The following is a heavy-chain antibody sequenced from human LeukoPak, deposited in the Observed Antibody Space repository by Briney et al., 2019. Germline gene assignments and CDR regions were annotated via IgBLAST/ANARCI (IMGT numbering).Heavy chain of an antibody. CDR2: IYFSGST. CDR3: ARSYDTNFDY. V-gene: IGHV4-59*01. Sequence: SETLSLTCTVSGGSIRSYYWSWIRQPPGKGLEWIGYIYFSGSTSYNPSLKSRVTISVDRSKNQFSLKLSSVAAADTAVYYCARSYDTNFDYWGQGTLVTLSS. CDR1: GGSIRSYY. D-gene: IGHD3-3*01. J-gene: IGHJ4*02.